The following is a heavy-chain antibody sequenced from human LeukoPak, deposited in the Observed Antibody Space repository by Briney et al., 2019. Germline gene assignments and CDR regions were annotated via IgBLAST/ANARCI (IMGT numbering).Heavy chain of an antibody. Sequence: SETLSLTCTVSGGSISSYYWSWIRQPPGKGLEWIGYIYHSGSTNYNPSLKSRVTISVDTSKNQFSLKLSSVTAADTAVYYCARDVRIAAASHGMDVWGQGTTVTVSS. D-gene: IGHD6-13*01. CDR3: ARDVRIAAASHGMDV. J-gene: IGHJ6*02. CDR2: IYHSGST. CDR1: GGSISSYY. V-gene: IGHV4-59*01.